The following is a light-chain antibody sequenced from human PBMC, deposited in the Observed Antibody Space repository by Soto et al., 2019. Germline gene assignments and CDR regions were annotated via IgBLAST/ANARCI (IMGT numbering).Light chain of an antibody. CDR1: QSVSTN. CDR3: QQYGSSPPT. J-gene: IGKJ1*01. Sequence: EIVMTQSPATLSVPPGERATLSCRASQSVSTNFAWYQQRPGQAPRLLFYGASIRATAVPARFTASGSGTEFTLTISSLQPEDFALYYCQQYGSSPPTFGQGTKVDIK. V-gene: IGKV3-15*01. CDR2: GAS.